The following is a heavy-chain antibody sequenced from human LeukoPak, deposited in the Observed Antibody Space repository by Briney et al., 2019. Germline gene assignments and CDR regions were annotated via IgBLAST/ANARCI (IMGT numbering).Heavy chain of an antibody. D-gene: IGHD3-22*01. CDR3: ARESFYDSSGYFAFDI. CDR1: GGSISDYY. Sequence: SETLSLTCTVSGGSISDYYWSWIRQPPGKGLEWIGYIFYSGSTNYNPSLKSRVTISLDTSKNQFSLKLTSVTAADTAVHYCARESFYDSSGYFAFDIWGQGTKVTVSS. CDR2: IFYSGST. V-gene: IGHV4-59*01. J-gene: IGHJ3*02.